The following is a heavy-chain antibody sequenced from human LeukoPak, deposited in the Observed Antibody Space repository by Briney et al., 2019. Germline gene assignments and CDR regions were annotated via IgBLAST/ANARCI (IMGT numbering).Heavy chain of an antibody. D-gene: IGHD3-22*01. CDR2: VYYSGTT. CDR3: ARGGGNSGYYLDY. V-gene: IGHV4-39*02. CDR1: GGSISLSYYY. J-gene: IGHJ4*02. Sequence: SETLSLTCSVSGGSISLSYYYWGWIRQPPGKALEWIGSVYYSGTTSYNPSLKSRVTISVDMSKNHFSLRLSSVTAADTAVYYCARGGGNSGYYLDYWGQGTLVTVSS.